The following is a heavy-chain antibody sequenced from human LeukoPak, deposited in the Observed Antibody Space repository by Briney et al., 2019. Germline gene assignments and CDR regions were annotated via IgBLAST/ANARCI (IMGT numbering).Heavy chain of an antibody. V-gene: IGHV3-30-3*01. CDR3: ARDSGCRSSSCPRNEFDY. CDR1: ASTFSTYA. J-gene: IGHJ4*02. CDR2: ISYDGSTK. D-gene: IGHD2-2*01. Sequence: PGRSLRLSCAASASTFSTYAIHWVRLAPGKGLQWVALISYDGSTKYYADSVKGRFTISRDNSKNTLYLQMNSLRAEDTAVYYCARDSGCRSSSCPRNEFDYWGQGTLVTVSS.